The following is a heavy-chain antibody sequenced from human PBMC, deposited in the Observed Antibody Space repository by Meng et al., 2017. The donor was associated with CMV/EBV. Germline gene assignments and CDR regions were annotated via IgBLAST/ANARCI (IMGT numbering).Heavy chain of an antibody. Sequence: QVQLQESGPGLVKPSXXLSLTCTVSGGSISSYYWSWIRQPPGKGLEWIGYIYYSGSTNYNPSLKSRVTISVDTSKNQFSLKLSSVTAADTAVYYCARTGDGFDYWGQGTLVTVSS. CDR3: ARTGDGFDY. V-gene: IGHV4-59*01. CDR1: GGSISSYY. D-gene: IGHD2-21*01. CDR2: IYYSGST. J-gene: IGHJ4*02.